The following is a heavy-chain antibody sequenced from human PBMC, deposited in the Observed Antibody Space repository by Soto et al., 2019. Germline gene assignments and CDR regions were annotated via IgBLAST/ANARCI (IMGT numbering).Heavy chain of an antibody. CDR3: ARGRISWFDP. CDR1: GYTFTIYD. V-gene: IGHV1-8*01. Sequence: ASVKVSCKASGYTFTIYDINCVRQSTLQWLDWMGWMNPNSGNTGYAQKFQGRVTMTRNTSISTAYMELSSLRSEDTAVYYCARGRISWFDPWGQGTLVTVSS. D-gene: IGHD1-20*01. CDR2: MNPNSGNT. J-gene: IGHJ5*02.